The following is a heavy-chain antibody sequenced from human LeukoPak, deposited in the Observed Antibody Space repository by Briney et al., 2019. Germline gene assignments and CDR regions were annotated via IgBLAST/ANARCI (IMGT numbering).Heavy chain of an antibody. J-gene: IGHJ6*02. CDR3: AHSKTCYYDSSGYFCLYGMGG. CDR2: ISYDGSNT. Sequence: PGGSLRLPCAASGFTFSSYGMHWVSQAPGKWLEWVAVISYDGSNTYYADSVKGQFTISRDNYKNTPYLQMNSLRAEDTSVYHCAHSKTCYYDSSGYFCLYGMGGSGQGTTVTVSS. CDR1: GFTFSSYG. V-gene: IGHV3-30*03. D-gene: IGHD3-22*01.